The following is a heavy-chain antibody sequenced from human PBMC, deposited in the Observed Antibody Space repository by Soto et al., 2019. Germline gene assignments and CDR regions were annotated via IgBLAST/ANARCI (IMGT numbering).Heavy chain of an antibody. CDR2: ISGYNGNT. Sequence: ASVKVSCKASGYTFTTYGISWVRQAPGQGLEWMGWISGYNGNTNNAQKFQGRVTMTTDTSTSTAYMELRSLRSDDTAVYYCARDCSNYVLEYYYGMDVWGQGTTVTVSS. CDR3: ARDCSNYVLEYYYGMDV. CDR1: GYTFTTYG. J-gene: IGHJ6*02. D-gene: IGHD4-4*01. V-gene: IGHV1-18*01.